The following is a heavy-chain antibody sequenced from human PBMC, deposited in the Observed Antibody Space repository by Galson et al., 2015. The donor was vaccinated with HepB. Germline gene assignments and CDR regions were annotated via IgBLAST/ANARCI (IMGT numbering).Heavy chain of an antibody. D-gene: IGHD3-10*01. J-gene: IGHJ4*02. CDR2: IYSGGST. Sequence: SLRLSCAASGFTVSSNYMSWVRQAPGKGLEWVSVIYSGGSTYYADSVKGRFTISRHNSKNTLYLQMNSLRAEDTAVYYCAREPGRDVRGVPYWGQGSLVTVSS. CDR1: GFTVSSNY. V-gene: IGHV3-53*04. CDR3: AREPGRDVRGVPY.